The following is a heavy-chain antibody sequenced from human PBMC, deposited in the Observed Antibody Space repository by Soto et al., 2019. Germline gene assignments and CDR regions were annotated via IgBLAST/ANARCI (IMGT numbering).Heavy chain of an antibody. V-gene: IGHV3-23*01. D-gene: IGHD1-26*01. J-gene: IGHJ5*02. CDR3: AKNQGVELVPLATVDWFDP. Sequence: LRLSCAASGFTFENFCMSWVRQAPGKGLEWISSISGSGLNKYYADSVKGRFTISRDNSKNTVYLELSNLRAEDTAVYHCAKNQGVELVPLATVDWFDPWGQGSVVTVSS. CDR2: ISGSGLNK. CDR1: GFTFENFC.